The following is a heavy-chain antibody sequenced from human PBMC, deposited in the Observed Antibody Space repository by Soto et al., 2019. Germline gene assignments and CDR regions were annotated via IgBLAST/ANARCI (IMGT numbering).Heavy chain of an antibody. J-gene: IGHJ6*02. D-gene: IGHD2-2*02. V-gene: IGHV3-21*01. CDR1: GFTFSTYS. CDR2: ISSRSDI. CDR3: AREYTAWPLAYGLDV. Sequence: GGSLRLSCVGSGFTFSTYSINWVRQSPGKGLEWVSSISSRSDIYYADSVKGRFTISRDNAKNSVSLQMNSLRAEDTAVYYCAREYTAWPLAYGLDVWGQGTTVTVSS.